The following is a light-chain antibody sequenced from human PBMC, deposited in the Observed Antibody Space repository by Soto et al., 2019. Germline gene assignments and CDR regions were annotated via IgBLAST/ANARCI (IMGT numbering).Light chain of an antibody. CDR2: EAS. CDR3: QQANSFPPT. J-gene: IGKJ3*01. Sequence: DIQMTQSPSSLSASVGDRVTITCQASQDISNYLNWYQQKPGKAPKLLIYEASNLETGVPSRFSGSGSGTDFTLTISCLQPEDFATYCCQQANSFPPTFCPGTKVDVK. CDR1: QDISNY. V-gene: IGKV1-12*01.